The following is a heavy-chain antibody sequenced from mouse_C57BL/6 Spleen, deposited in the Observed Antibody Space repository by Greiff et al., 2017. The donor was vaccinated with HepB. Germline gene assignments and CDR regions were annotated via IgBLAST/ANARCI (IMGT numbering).Heavy chain of an antibody. D-gene: IGHD2-3*01. J-gene: IGHJ3*01. CDR2: INPNNGGT. CDR3: ARRGYYWFAY. V-gene: IGHV1-18*01. Sequence: VQLQQSGPELVKPGASVKIPCKASGYTFTDYNMDWVKQSHGKSLEWIGDINPNNGGTIYNQKFKGKATLTVDKSSSTAYVELRSLTSEDTAVYYCARRGYYWFAYWGQGTLVTVSA. CDR1: GYTFTDYN.